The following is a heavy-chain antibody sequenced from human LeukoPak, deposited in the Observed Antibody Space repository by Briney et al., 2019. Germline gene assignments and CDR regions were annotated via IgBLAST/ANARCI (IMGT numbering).Heavy chain of an antibody. J-gene: IGHJ5*02. D-gene: IGHD3-22*01. CDR3: ARRAYYYDSSGYVYGFDP. Sequence: SETLSLTCTVSGGSISSYYWSWIRQPPGKGLEWIGYIYYSGSTNYNPSLKSRVTISVDTSKNQFSPKLSSVTAADTAVYYCARRAYYYDSSGYVYGFDPWGQGTLVTVPS. CDR2: IYYSGST. V-gene: IGHV4-59*08. CDR1: GGSISSYY.